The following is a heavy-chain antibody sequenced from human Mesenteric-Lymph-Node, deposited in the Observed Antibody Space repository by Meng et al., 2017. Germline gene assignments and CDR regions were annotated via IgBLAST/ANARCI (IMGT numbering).Heavy chain of an antibody. Sequence: LRLSCTVSGGSISSGSYYWSWIRQSAGKGLEWIGRIYTSGSTNYNPSLKSRVTISVDTSKNQFSLKLSSVTAADTAVYYCARSPLDCSGGSCYFNYFDYWGQGTLVTVSS. D-gene: IGHD2-15*01. J-gene: IGHJ4*02. CDR1: GGSISSGSYY. CDR3: ARSPLDCSGGSCYFNYFDY. CDR2: IYTSGST. V-gene: IGHV4-61*02.